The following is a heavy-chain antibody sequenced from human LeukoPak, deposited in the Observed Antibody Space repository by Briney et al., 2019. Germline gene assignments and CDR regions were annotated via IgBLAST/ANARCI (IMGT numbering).Heavy chain of an antibody. D-gene: IGHD2-21*01. CDR3: AREPAYCGGDCLFDY. J-gene: IGHJ4*02. CDR2: INNDGSSA. Sequence: GGSLRLSCAASGFTFSTYWMHWVRQAPGKGLVGVSRINNDGSSASYSDSVKGRFTISRDNAKSTLYLQMNSLTAEDTAVYYCAREPAYCGGDCLFDYWGQGTLVTVSS. V-gene: IGHV3-74*01. CDR1: GFTFSTYW.